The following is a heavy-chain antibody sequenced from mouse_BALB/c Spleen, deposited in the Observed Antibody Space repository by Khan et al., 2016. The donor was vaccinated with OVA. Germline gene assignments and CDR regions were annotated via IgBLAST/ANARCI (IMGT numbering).Heavy chain of an antibody. CDR3: ARLADYYGSRGFAY. CDR1: GFTFSTYG. J-gene: IGHJ3*01. D-gene: IGHD1-1*01. CDR2: VRTGGGYT. Sequence: EVELVESGGDLVKPGGSLKLSCAASGFTFSTYGMSWVRQTPDKRLEWVATVRTGGGYTYYPDSVKGRFTISRDNAKITPYLQMSSLKSEDTAMIYCARLADYYGSRGFAYWGQGTLVTVSA. V-gene: IGHV5-6*01.